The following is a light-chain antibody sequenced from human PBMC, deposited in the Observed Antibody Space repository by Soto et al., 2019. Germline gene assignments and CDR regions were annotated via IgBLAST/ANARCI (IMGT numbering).Light chain of an antibody. J-gene: IGLJ3*02. CDR3: CSYAGSTTSWV. Sequence: QSVLTQPASVSGSPGQSITISCTGTSSDVGTYNLVSWYQQHPGKAPKLMIYEGTKRPSGVSDRFSGSKSGNTASLTTSGLQAEDEADYYFCSYAGSTTSWVFGGGTKLTVL. V-gene: IGLV2-23*01. CDR1: SSDVGTYNL. CDR2: EGT.